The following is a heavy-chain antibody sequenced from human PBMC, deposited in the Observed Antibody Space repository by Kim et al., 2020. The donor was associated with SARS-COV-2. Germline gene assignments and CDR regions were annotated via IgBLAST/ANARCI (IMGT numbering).Heavy chain of an antibody. CDR1: GFTFSSYA. D-gene: IGHD3-3*01. CDR2: ISGSGGST. V-gene: IGHV3-23*01. J-gene: IGHJ6*02. Sequence: GGSLRLSCAASGFTFSSYAMSWVRQAPGKGLEWVSAISGSGGSTYYADSVKGRFTISRDNSKNTLYLQMNSLRAEDTAVYYCATKRGYDFRSDDYYYGMDVWGQGTTVTVSS. CDR3: ATKRGYDFRSDDYYYGMDV.